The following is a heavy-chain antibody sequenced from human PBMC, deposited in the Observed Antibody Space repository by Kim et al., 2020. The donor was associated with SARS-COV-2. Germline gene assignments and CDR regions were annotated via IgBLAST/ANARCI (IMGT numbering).Heavy chain of an antibody. CDR2: IWYDGSNK. Sequence: GGSLRLSCAASGFTFSSYGMHWVRQAPGKGLEWVAVIWYDGSNKYYADSVKGRFTISRDNSKNTLYLQMNSLRAEDTAVYYCARDEEDIVVVPAAPALDYWGQGTLVTVSS. J-gene: IGHJ4*02. V-gene: IGHV3-33*01. D-gene: IGHD2-2*01. CDR1: GFTFSSYG. CDR3: ARDEEDIVVVPAAPALDY.